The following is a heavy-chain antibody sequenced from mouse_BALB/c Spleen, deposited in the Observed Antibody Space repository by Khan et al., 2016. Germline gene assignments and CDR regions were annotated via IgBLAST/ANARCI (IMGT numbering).Heavy chain of an antibody. CDR1: GYTFTNYG. CDR3: SRSDNGNSYDAWFAY. Sequence: QIQLVQSGPELKKPGETVKISCKASGYTFTNYGMNWVKQAPGKGLKWMGWINTYTGEPTYADDFKGRFAFSLETSSRTAYLQINIIKQEDKATSVYSRSDNGNSYDAWFAYWGQGTTLTVSA. D-gene: IGHD3-3*01. V-gene: IGHV9-1*02. CDR2: INTYTGEP. J-gene: IGHJ2*01.